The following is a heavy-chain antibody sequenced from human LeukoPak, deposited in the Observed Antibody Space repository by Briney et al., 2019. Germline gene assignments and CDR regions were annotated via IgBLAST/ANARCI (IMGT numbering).Heavy chain of an antibody. CDR3: ARPESSGWYGAFDI. CDR2: LNWNGRLT. J-gene: IGHJ3*02. D-gene: IGHD6-19*01. V-gene: IGHV3-20*04. Sequence: ESLRLSCAASGFNFDDFALSWVRQAPGKGLEWVSGLNWNGRLTYYAESVRGRFTISRDNAKKSLYLQMNSLTGDDTALYYCARPESSGWYGAFDIWGQGTLVTVSS. CDR1: GFNFDDFA.